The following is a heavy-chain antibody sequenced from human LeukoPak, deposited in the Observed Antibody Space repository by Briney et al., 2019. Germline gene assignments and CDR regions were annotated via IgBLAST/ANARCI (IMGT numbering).Heavy chain of an antibody. CDR3: AREADYYDSSGYIGFDP. CDR1: GGSIRSSYYY. Sequence: PSETLSLTCTVSGGSIRSSYYYWSWIRQHPGKGLEWIGYIYNSGSTSYNPSLKSRVTISVDTSKNQFSLKLSSVTAADTAVYYCAREADYYDSSGYIGFDPWGQGTLVTVSS. CDR2: IYNSGST. V-gene: IGHV4-31*03. D-gene: IGHD3-22*01. J-gene: IGHJ5*02.